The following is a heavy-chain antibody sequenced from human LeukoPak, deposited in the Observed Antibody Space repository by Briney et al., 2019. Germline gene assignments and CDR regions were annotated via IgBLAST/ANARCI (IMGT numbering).Heavy chain of an antibody. Sequence: GGSLRLSCAASGFTFDDYAMHWVRQAPGKGLEWVSGISWNGGFIGYADSVKGRFTISRDNSKNTLYLQMNSLRAEDTAVYYCAKDWGAEYYYGSGSDWGQGTLVTVSS. V-gene: IGHV3-9*01. D-gene: IGHD3-10*01. CDR3: AKDWGAEYYYGSGSD. CDR2: ISWNGGFI. CDR1: GFTFDDYA. J-gene: IGHJ4*02.